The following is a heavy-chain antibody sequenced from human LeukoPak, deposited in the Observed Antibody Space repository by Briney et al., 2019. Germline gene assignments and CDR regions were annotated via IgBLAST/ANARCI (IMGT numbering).Heavy chain of an antibody. Sequence: GASVKVSCKTSGYTFTNYEINWVRQASGQGLEWMGWMNPNNDNTAYAQKFQGRVTMTRDSSISTAYMELSGLTSEDTAVYYCARTSLYATNHDAFDIWGQGTMVTVSS. CDR1: GYTFTNYE. V-gene: IGHV1-8*01. CDR3: ARTSLYATNHDAFDI. J-gene: IGHJ3*02. D-gene: IGHD2-8*01. CDR2: MNPNNDNT.